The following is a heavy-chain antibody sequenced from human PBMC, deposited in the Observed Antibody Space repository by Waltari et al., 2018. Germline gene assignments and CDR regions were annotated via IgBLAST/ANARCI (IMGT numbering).Heavy chain of an antibody. J-gene: IGHJ6*02. CDR2: INPSGGNT. CDR3: ARDTGALWMDV. Sequence: QVQLVQSGAEVMKPGASVKISCKVSGYTLPSSYIHWVRQAPGQGLEWMGIINPSGGNTIYAQKFQGRVTMTRDTSTSTVYMELSSLRSEDTAVYYCARDTGALWMDVWGQGTTVTVSS. V-gene: IGHV1-46*01. CDR1: GYTLPSSY. D-gene: IGHD2-21*01.